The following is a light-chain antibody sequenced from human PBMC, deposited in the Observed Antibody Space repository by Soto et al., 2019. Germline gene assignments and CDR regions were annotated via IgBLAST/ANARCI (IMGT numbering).Light chain of an antibody. V-gene: IGKV1-5*01. Sequence: DIQMTQSPSTLFASVGDRVTIACRASQNISPWLAWYQQKPGKAPKLLIYGASSLEGGVPSRFSGSGSGRYFTLTISSLLPDDFATYYCQQYSNSVTFGQGTKVEIK. CDR3: QQYSNSVT. CDR2: GAS. J-gene: IGKJ1*01. CDR1: QNISPW.